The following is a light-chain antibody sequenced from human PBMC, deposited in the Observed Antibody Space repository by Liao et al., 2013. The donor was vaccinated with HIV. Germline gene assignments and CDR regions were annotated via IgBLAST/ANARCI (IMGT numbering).Light chain of an antibody. CDR1: NIGGKS. CDR3: QVWDSLSDHIV. J-gene: IGLJ2*01. Sequence: SYVVTQPPSVSVAPGETARISCGGNNIGGKSVNWYQQKPGQAPVLVIYDDSDRPSGIPERFSGSNSGNTATLTISRVEAGDEADYYCQVWDSLSDHIVFGGGTKLTVL. V-gene: IGLV3-21*01. CDR2: DDS.